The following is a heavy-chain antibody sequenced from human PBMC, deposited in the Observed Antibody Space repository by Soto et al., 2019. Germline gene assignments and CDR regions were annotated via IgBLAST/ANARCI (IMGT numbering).Heavy chain of an antibody. Sequence: EVQLVESGGGVVRPGGSLRLSCAASGFTFEDYGISGFRQAPGKGLECVSGINRNGVSTGYADSVKGRFTISRDNAKNSLYLQMNSLRAEDTALYHCARDYDFWSGRPMDVWGKGTTVTVSS. D-gene: IGHD3-3*01. CDR2: INRNGVST. J-gene: IGHJ6*03. V-gene: IGHV3-20*01. CDR3: ARDYDFWSGRPMDV. CDR1: GFTFEDYG.